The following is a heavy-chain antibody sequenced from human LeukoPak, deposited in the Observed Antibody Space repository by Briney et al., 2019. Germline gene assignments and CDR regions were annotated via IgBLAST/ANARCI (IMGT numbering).Heavy chain of an antibody. J-gene: IGHJ6*02. V-gene: IGHV3-30-3*01. CDR3: ARDRYYYGSGSYYRVYYYYGMDV. CDR2: ISFDGFNK. D-gene: IGHD3-10*01. Sequence: GGSLRLSCAASGFTFSSYAMHWVRQAPGRGLEWVAVISFDGFNKYYADSVKGRFTISRDNSKNTLYLQMNSLRAEDTAVYYCARDRYYYGSGSYYRVYYYYGMDVWGQGTTVTVSS. CDR1: GFTFSSYA.